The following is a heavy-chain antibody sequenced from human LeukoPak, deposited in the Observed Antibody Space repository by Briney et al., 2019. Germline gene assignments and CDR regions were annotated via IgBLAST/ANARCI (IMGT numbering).Heavy chain of an antibody. V-gene: IGHV3-74*01. CDR1: GFTIRSFW. J-gene: IGHJ4*02. D-gene: IGHD4-11*01. CDR3: ARGAYSFYY. Sequence: GGSLRLSCAASGFTIRSFWMHWVRQAPGKGLVWVARINSDSTSTSYVDSVKGRFTISRDNAKNTVYLQMSSLRADDTAIYYCARGAYSFYYWGQGILVTVSS. CDR2: INSDSTST.